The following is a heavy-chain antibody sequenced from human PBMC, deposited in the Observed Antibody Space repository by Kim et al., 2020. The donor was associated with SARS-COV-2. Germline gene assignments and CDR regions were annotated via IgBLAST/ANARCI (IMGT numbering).Heavy chain of an antibody. D-gene: IGHD1-1*01. CDR3: ARDGDRDGNGGYMDV. J-gene: IGHJ6*03. Sequence: SETLSLTCTVSGGSITNYYWSWIRQPPGKGLEWIGYIYYSGSTNYNPSLKSRVTILVDTSENQFSLKLSSLTTADTAVYYCARDGDRDGNGGYMDVWGKGTTVTVSS. CDR1: GGSITNYY. CDR2: IYYSGST. V-gene: IGHV4-59*01.